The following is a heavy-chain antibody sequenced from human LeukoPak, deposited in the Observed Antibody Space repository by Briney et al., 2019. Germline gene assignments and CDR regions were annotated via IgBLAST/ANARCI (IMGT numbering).Heavy chain of an antibody. CDR3: ARDPPYYYGSGSYYKRQAFGHYFDY. V-gene: IGHV3-33*01. CDR2: IWYDGSNK. D-gene: IGHD3-10*01. CDR1: GFTFSSYG. Sequence: QAGGSLRLSCAASGFTFSSYGMHWVRQAPGKGLEWVAVIWYDGSNKYYADSVKGRFTISRDNSKNTLYLQMNSLRAEDTAVYYCARDPPYYYGSGSYYKRQAFGHYFDYWGQGTLVTVSS. J-gene: IGHJ4*02.